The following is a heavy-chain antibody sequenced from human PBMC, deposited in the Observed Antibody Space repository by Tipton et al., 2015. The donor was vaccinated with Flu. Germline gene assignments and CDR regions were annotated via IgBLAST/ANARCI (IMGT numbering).Heavy chain of an antibody. V-gene: IGHV4-38-2*01. D-gene: IGHD2-15*01. CDR2: IYQSGSA. CDR1: GSSINSAYY. J-gene: IGHJ5*02. Sequence: TLSLTCAVSGSSINSAYYWGWIRQPPGKGLEWIGPIYQSGSAYYNTSLKTRVTVSLDMSKNQFSLHLSPVTAADTAVYYCVRMSPNCYSPDSWGQGTLVTASS. CDR3: VRMSPNCYSPDS.